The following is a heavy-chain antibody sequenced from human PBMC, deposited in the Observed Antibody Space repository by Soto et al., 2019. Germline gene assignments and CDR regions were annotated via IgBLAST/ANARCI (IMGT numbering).Heavy chain of an antibody. CDR1: GFTFGDYA. Sequence: GGSLRLSCTASGFTFGDYAMSWFRQVPGKGLEWVGFIRSKAYGGTTEYAASVKGRFTISRDDSKSIAYLQMNSLKTEDTAVYYCTSCCGGNCYLFDYWGQGALVTVSS. CDR3: TSCCGGNCYLFDY. CDR2: IRSKAYGGTT. D-gene: IGHD2-21*02. J-gene: IGHJ4*01. V-gene: IGHV3-49*03.